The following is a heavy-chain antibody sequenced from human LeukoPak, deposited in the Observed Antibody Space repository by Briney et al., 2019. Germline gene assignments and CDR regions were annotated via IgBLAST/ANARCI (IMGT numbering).Heavy chain of an antibody. V-gene: IGHV4-34*01. J-gene: IGHJ4*02. CDR1: GGSFSGYY. Sequence: SETLSLTCAVYGGSFSGYYWSWIRQPPGKGLEWIGEINHSGSTNYNPSLKSRVTISVDTSKNQFSLKLSSVTAADTAVYYCASSSWYYLDYWGQGTLVTVSS. D-gene: IGHD6-13*01. CDR3: ASSSWYYLDY. CDR2: INHSGST.